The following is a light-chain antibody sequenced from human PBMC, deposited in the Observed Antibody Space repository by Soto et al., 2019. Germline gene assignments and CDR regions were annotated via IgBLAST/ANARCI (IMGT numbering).Light chain of an antibody. CDR3: QQRSNWPLT. J-gene: IGKJ4*01. CDR2: DAS. V-gene: IGKV3-11*01. Sequence: EIVLTQSPATLSLSPGARATLSCRASQSVSSYLAWYQQKPGQAPRLLIYDASTRATGIPARFSGSGSGTDFTLSIGTLVSEDSAVYYCQQRSNWPLTFGGGTRVEI. CDR1: QSVSSY.